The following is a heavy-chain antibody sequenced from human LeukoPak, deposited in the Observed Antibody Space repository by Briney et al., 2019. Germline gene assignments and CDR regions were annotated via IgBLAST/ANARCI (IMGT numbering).Heavy chain of an antibody. J-gene: IGHJ4*02. Sequence: ASVKVSCKASGYTFTGYYMHWVRQAPGQGLEWMGWINPNSGGTNYAQKFQGRVTMTRDTSISTAYMELSRLRSDDTAVYYCARDRDYGDPSFDYWGQGTLVTVSS. V-gene: IGHV1-2*02. CDR1: GYTFTGYY. CDR2: INPNSGGT. D-gene: IGHD4-17*01. CDR3: ARDRDYGDPSFDY.